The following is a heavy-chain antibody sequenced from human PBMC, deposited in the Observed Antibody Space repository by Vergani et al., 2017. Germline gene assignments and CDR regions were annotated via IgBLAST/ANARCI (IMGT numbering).Heavy chain of an antibody. Sequence: EVQVVESGGGLVQPGRSLRLSCAASGFTFDDYAMHWVRQAPGKGLEWVSGISWNRGSTGYADSVKGRFTISSEHAKNSLYLQMNSLRAEDTALYYCAKAIPNYYGSGVIEGGMDVWGQGTTVTVSS. J-gene: IGHJ6*02. CDR1: GFTFDDYA. CDR2: ISWNRGST. V-gene: IGHV3-9*01. CDR3: AKAIPNYYGSGVIEGGMDV. D-gene: IGHD3-10*01.